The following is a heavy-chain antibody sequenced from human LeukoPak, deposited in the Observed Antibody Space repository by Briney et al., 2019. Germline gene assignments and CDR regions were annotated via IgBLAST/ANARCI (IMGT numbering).Heavy chain of an antibody. CDR3: ARHRLLTTALDY. D-gene: IGHD4-17*01. CDR2: IYPSDSDT. CDR1: GYTFTSYW. J-gene: IGHJ4*02. Sequence: GPSLQISCQASGYTFTSYWITWVRPMPGKGLEWMGIIYPSDSDTRYSPSFQGQVTISTDKSISTAYLQWSSLTASDTALYYCARHRLLTTALDYWGQGTLVTVSS. V-gene: IGHV5-51*01.